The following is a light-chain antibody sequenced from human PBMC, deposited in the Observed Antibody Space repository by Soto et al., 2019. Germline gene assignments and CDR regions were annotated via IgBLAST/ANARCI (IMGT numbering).Light chain of an antibody. CDR1: SSNIGNNY. CDR2: DNN. CDR3: GTWDTSLSAGV. Sequence: QSVLTQPPSVSTAPGQKVTISCSGSSSNIGNNYVSWYQQLPGTAPKLLIYDNNKRPSGIPDRISGSKSGTSATLGITGLQTGDEAYYYCGTWDTSLSAGVFGTGTKVTVL. J-gene: IGLJ1*01. V-gene: IGLV1-51*01.